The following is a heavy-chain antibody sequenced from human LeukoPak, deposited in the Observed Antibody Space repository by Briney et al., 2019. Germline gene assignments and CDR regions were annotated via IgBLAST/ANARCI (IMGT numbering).Heavy chain of an antibody. CDR3: ARGFYDILTGNNWFDP. J-gene: IGHJ5*02. V-gene: IGHV4-4*07. D-gene: IGHD3-9*01. Sequence: SETLSLTCTVSGGSISGYYWSWIRQPAGKGLEWIGRIYTSGSTNYNPSLKSRVTMSVDTSKNQFSLKLSSVTAADTAVYYCARGFYDILTGNNWFDPWGQGTLVTVSS. CDR1: GGSISGYY. CDR2: IYTSGST.